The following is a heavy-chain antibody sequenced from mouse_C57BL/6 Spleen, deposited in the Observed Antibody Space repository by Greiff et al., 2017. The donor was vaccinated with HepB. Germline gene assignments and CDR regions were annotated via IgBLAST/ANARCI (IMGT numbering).Heavy chain of an antibody. CDR2: IHPNSGST. V-gene: IGHV1-64*01. J-gene: IGHJ2*01. Sequence: QVQLKQPGAELVKPGASVKLSCKASGYTFTSYWMHWVKQRPGQGLEWIGMIHPNSGSTNYNEKFKSKATLTVDKSSSTAYMQLSSLTSEDSAVYYCARSGLRYYFDYWGQGTTLTVSS. D-gene: IGHD2-4*01. CDR1: GYTFTSYW. CDR3: ARSGLRYYFDY.